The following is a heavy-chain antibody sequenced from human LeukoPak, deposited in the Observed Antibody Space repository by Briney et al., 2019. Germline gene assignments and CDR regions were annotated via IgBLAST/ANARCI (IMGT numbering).Heavy chain of an antibody. CDR3: ARVEGEDTAMFY. D-gene: IGHD5-18*01. CDR1: GGSISSGGYY. Sequence: SLTRTVSGGSISSGGYYWGWVRQPPGKGLGWIGYIYYSGSTYYNPSLKSRVTISVDTSKNQFSLKLSSVTAADTAVYYCARVEGEDTAMFYWGQGTLVTVSS. CDR2: IYYSGST. V-gene: IGHV4-30-4*01. J-gene: IGHJ4*02.